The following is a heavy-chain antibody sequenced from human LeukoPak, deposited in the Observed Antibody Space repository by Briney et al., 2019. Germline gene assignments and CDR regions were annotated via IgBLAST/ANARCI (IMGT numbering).Heavy chain of an antibody. CDR1: GFTFSGSA. D-gene: IGHD4-23*01. V-gene: IGHV3-73*01. Sequence: GGSLKLSCAASGFTFSGSAMHWVRQASGKGLEWVGRITSKPNSYATAYAASVKGRFTISRDDSKNTAYLQMNSLKTEDAAVYYCTRRDYGGNTNFDYWGQGTLVTVSS. CDR3: TRRDYGGNTNFDY. J-gene: IGHJ4*02. CDR2: ITSKPNSYAT.